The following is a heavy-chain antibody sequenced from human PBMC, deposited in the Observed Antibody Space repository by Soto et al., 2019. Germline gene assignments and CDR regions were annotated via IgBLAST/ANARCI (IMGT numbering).Heavy chain of an antibody. CDR1: GYTFPGYY. D-gene: IGHD5-12*01. CDR2: INPNNGDT. CDR3: ARHSGYDYVFDY. Sequence: ASLKVSCKAYGYTFPGYYIHCVRQAPGQGLEWMGWINPNNGDTNYAQKFQGRVTMTRETSTSTAYMELSSLTFDDTAVYYCARHSGYDYVFDYWGQGTLVTVSS. V-gene: IGHV1-2*02. J-gene: IGHJ4*02.